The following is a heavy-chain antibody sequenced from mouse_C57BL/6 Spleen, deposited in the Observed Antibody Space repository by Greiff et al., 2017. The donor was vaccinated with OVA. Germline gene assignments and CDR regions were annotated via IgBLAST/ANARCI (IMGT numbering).Heavy chain of an antibody. CDR1: GYTFTSYW. CDR3: ARWATTVVDF. Sequence: QVHVKQPGAELVKPGASVKLSCKASGYTFTSYWMHWVKQRPGQGLEWIGMIHPNSGSTNYNEKFKSKATLTVDKSSSTAYMQLSSLTSEDSSVYYCARWATTVVDFWGQGTTLTVSS. J-gene: IGHJ2*01. CDR2: IHPNSGST. D-gene: IGHD1-1*01. V-gene: IGHV1-64*01.